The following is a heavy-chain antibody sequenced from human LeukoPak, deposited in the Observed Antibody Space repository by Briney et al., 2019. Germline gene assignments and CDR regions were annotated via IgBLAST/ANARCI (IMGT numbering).Heavy chain of an antibody. CDR3: ARDGIRGALDY. D-gene: IGHD3-10*01. CDR2: ISGSGGST. Sequence: PGGSLRLSCAASGFTFSSYAMSWVRQAPGKGLEWVSAISGSGGSTYYADSVKGRFTISRDNCKNTVYLEMNSLRAEDTAVYYCARDGIRGALDYWGQGTLFTVSS. V-gene: IGHV3-23*01. CDR1: GFTFSSYA. J-gene: IGHJ4*02.